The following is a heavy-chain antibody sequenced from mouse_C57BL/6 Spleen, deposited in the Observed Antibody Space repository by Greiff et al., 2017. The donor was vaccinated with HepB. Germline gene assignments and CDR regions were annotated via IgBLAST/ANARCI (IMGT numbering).Heavy chain of an antibody. CDR1: GYSITSGYY. CDR3: AREGVYYGYSAWFAY. CDR2: ISYDGSN. J-gene: IGHJ3*01. D-gene: IGHD2-2*01. Sequence: EVQLQESGPGLVKPSQSLSLTCSVTGYSITSGYYWNWIRQFPGNKLEWMGYISYDGSNNYNPSLKNRISITRDTSKNQFFLKLNSVTTEDTATYYCAREGVYYGYSAWFAYWGQGTLVTVSA. V-gene: IGHV3-6*01.